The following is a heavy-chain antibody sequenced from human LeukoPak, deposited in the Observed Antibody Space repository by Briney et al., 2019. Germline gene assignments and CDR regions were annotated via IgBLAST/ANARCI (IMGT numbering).Heavy chain of an antibody. CDR2: IYYSGST. Sequence: SETLSLTCTVSGGSISSYYWSWIRQPPGKGLEWIGYIYYSGSTNYNPSLKSRVTISIDTSKNQFSLKLSSVTAADTAMYYCARPFLRFSSGWHFDYWGQGILVTVSS. D-gene: IGHD6-19*01. V-gene: IGHV4-59*12. CDR3: ARPFLRFSSGWHFDY. J-gene: IGHJ4*02. CDR1: GGSISSYY.